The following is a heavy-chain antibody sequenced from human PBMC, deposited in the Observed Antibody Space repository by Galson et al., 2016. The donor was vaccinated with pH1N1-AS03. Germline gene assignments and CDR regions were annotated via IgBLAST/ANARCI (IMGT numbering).Heavy chain of an antibody. V-gene: IGHV1-69*06. J-gene: IGHJ4*02. Sequence: SVKVSCKASGYTFTGHFIHWVRQAPGQGLEWMGGISPIFGSANYAQKFQGRVTITADKSTSTVYMELSSLRSEDTAVYYCARGLTYHFGSGSVFWGQGTLVTVSS. D-gene: IGHD3-10*01. CDR2: ISPIFGSA. CDR1: GYTFTGHF. CDR3: ARGLTYHFGSGSVF.